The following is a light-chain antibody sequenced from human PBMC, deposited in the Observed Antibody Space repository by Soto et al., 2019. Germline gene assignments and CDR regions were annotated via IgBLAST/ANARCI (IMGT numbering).Light chain of an antibody. Sequence: DIQMTQSPSTLSGSVGDRVTITCRASQTISSWLAWYQQKPGKAPKLLIYKASTLNSGVPSRFSGSGSGTEFTLTISSLQPDDFETYYCQHYNSYSEEFGQGTKVELK. CDR2: KAS. CDR3: QHYNSYSEE. J-gene: IGKJ1*01. V-gene: IGKV1-5*03. CDR1: QTISSW.